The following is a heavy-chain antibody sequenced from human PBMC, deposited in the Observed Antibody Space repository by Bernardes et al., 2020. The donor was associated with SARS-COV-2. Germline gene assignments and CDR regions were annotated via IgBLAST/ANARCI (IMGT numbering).Heavy chain of an antibody. CDR2: IYYSGST. CDR3: ARRAERVWGSPYYYYGMDV. D-gene: IGHD3-16*01. CDR1: GGSISSYY. J-gene: IGHJ6*02. Sequence: SETLSLTRTVSGGSISSYYWSWIRQPPGKGLEWIGYIYYSGSTNYNPSLKSRVTISVDTSKNQFSLKLSSVTAADTAVYYCARRAERVWGSPYYYYGMDVWGQGTTVTVSS. V-gene: IGHV4-59*08.